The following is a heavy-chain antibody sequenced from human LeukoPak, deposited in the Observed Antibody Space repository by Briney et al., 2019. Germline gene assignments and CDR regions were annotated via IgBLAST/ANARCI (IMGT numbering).Heavy chain of an antibody. V-gene: IGHV1-69*06. CDR1: GGTFSSYA. Sequence: GAPVKVSCKASGGTFSSYAISWVRQAPGQGLEWMGGIIPIFGTANYAQKFQGRVTITADKSTSTAYMELSSLRSEDTAVYYCARGQGVVPYWYFDLWGRGTLVTVSS. J-gene: IGHJ2*01. CDR2: IIPIFGTA. CDR3: ARGQGVVPYWYFDL. D-gene: IGHD2-15*01.